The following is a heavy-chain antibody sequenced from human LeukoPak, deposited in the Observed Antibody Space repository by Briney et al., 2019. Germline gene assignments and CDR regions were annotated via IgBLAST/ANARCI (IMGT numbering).Heavy chain of an antibody. V-gene: IGHV3-23*01. CDR3: AREVDSPYDSDAFDI. D-gene: IGHD3-22*01. CDR1: GFPFSSHG. J-gene: IGHJ3*02. Sequence: PGGTLRLSCAGSGFPFSSHGMNWVRQAPGKGLEWVSGISPGGGPTYYADSVKGRFTISRDDSKNTVDLQMKNLRAEDTAVYYCAREVDSPYDSDAFDIWGQGTMVTVSS. CDR2: ISPGGGPT.